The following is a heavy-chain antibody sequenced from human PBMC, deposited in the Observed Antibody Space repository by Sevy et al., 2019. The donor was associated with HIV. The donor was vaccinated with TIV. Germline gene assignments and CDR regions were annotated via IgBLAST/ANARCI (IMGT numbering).Heavy chain of an antibody. D-gene: IGHD5-18*01. CDR3: AKDEARGYSYDRYWYFDL. J-gene: IGHJ2*01. Sequence: GGSLRLSCAASGFTFSSYAMSWVRQAPGKGLEWVSAISGSGGSTYYADSVKGRFTISRDNSKNTLYLQMNSLRAEDTAVYYCAKDEARGYSYDRYWYFDLWGRGTLVTVSS. CDR2: ISGSGGST. V-gene: IGHV3-23*01. CDR1: GFTFSSYA.